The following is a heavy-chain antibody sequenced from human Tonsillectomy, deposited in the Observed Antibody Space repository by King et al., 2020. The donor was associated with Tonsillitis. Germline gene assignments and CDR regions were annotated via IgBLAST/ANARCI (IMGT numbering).Heavy chain of an antibody. CDR3: AKDGHSSGWYYFDY. CDR1: GFTFSSYA. Sequence: VQLVESGGGLVQPGGSLRLSCAASGFTFSSYAMSWVRQAPGKGMDWGSGISNSGGNTYYADPVKCRFTISRDNSKNTLYRQMNSQRAGDTAAYYCAKDGHSSGWYYFDYWGQGPLVTVSS. D-gene: IGHD6-19*01. J-gene: IGHJ4*02. CDR2: ISNSGGNT. V-gene: IGHV3-23*04.